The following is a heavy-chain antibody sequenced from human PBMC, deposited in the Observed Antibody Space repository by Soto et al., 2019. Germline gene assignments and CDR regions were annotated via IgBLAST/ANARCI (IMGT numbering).Heavy chain of an antibody. D-gene: IGHD2-8*01. Sequence: GESLKISCEASGYMFPIYHISWVRQMPGKGLEWAGKIDPSDSRTMYRPSSRARITISVDKSINTAYLEWGRLKASDTAMYYGARHYSNGDFDFWGQGTQVTVSS. CDR3: ARHYSNGDFDF. V-gene: IGHV5-10-1*01. J-gene: IGHJ4*02. CDR2: IDPSDSRT. CDR1: GYMFPIYH.